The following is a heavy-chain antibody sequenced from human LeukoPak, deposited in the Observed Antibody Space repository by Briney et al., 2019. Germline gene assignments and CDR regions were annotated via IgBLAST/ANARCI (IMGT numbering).Heavy chain of an antibody. CDR3: EREPVRKRWFDS. CDR1: GFTFSNYW. J-gene: IGHJ5*01. Sequence: GASLTLSCTASGFTFSNYWMSWVRQPPNKGLEWVANIKYDGSEKYYPASVKGPPTISRDNAKNSLYLQMNSLRAEDTAVHYCEREPVRKRWFDSWGQGTLVTVSS. V-gene: IGHV3-7*03. CDR2: IKYDGSEK. D-gene: IGHD3-10*01.